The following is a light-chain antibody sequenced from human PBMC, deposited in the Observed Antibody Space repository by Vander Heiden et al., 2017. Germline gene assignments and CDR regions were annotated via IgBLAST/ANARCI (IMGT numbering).Light chain of an antibody. CDR2: DNT. V-gene: IGLV1-47*02. J-gene: IGLJ3*02. CDR1: NSNIEFNF. Sequence: QSVLAQPPSASWPPGEGVTISFSGSNSNIEFNFVYWYQQLPGTAPKLLIYDNTHRPSGVPDRFSCSKSGTSASLAISGLRSEDEAHYYCAAWDDRLNSRVFGGGTKLTVL. CDR3: AAWDDRLNSRV.